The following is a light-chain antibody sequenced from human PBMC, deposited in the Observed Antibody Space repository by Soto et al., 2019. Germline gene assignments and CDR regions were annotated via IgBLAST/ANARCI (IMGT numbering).Light chain of an antibody. CDR3: SSYTSHTTVV. V-gene: IGLV2-14*01. CDR2: EVS. J-gene: IGLJ2*01. Sequence: QSVLTQPASVSESPGQSITISCTGTSSDVGGYNHVSCYHHHAGKAPKLLIYEVSNRPSGVSNRFSGSKSGNTASLTISGLQDEDEADYYCSSYTSHTTVVFGGGTKLTVL. CDR1: SSDVGGYNH.